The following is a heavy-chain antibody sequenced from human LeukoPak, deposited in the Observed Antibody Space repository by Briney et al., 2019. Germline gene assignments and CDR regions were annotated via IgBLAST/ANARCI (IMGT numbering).Heavy chain of an antibody. J-gene: IGHJ4*02. D-gene: IGHD3-16*01. CDR3: ARDNDSRDPPHFDY. CDR2: INPNSGGT. CDR1: GGTFSSYA. V-gene: IGHV1-2*02. Sequence: ASVKVSCKASGGTFSSYAISWVRQAPGQGLEWMGWINPNSGGTNYAQKFQGRVTMTRDTSISTAYMELSRLRSDDTAVYYCARDNDSRDPPHFDYWGQGTLVTVSS.